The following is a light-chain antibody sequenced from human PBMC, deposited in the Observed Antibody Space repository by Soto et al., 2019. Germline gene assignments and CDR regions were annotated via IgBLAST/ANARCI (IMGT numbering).Light chain of an antibody. CDR3: LQDYTYPWT. CDR2: AAS. J-gene: IGKJ1*01. Sequence: DVQMTQSPSTLSASVGDRVTITCRASQSISSWLAWYQQKPGKAPKLLIYAASSLRSGVPSRFSGSGSGTHFTLTINSLQAEDSATYFCLQDYTYPWTFGQGTKVDIK. CDR1: QSISSW. V-gene: IGKV1-5*01.